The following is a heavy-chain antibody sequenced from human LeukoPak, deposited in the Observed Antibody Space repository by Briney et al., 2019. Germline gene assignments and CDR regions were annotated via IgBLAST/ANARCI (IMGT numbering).Heavy chain of an antibody. V-gene: IGHV4-59*08. J-gene: IGHJ3*02. CDR3: ARHRYSFGYFSAPFDI. D-gene: IGHD5-18*01. CDR1: GGSISNYY. Sequence: SETLSLTCTVSGGSISNYYWSWFRQSPGKGLVWIAYIYYSGSTNYNSSLNSRLTVIVDTSKNHYSLNLTAVTAADTAMYYCARHRYSFGYFSAPFDIWGQGTMVTVSS. CDR2: IYYSGST.